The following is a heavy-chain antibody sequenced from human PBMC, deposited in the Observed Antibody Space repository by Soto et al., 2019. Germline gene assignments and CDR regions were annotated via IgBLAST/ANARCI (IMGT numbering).Heavy chain of an antibody. CDR2: IIPIFGTA. D-gene: IGHD2-15*01. CDR3: ARGIVVVVAATRDYYYGMDV. J-gene: IGHJ6*02. V-gene: IGHV1-69*01. Sequence: QVQLVQSGAEVKKPGSSVKVSCKASGGTFSSYAISWVRQAPGQGLEWMGGIIPIFGTANYAQKFQGRVTITADESTSTAYRELSSLRSEDTDVYYCARGIVVVVAATRDYYYGMDVWGQGTTVTVSS. CDR1: GGTFSSYA.